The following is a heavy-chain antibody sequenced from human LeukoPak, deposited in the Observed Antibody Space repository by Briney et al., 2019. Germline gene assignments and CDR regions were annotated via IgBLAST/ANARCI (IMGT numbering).Heavy chain of an antibody. CDR2: ISGSGGNT. J-gene: IGHJ4*02. D-gene: IGHD2-21*01. CDR3: AKIRHGGDCFDD. CDR1: GFTFSSYA. V-gene: IGHV3-23*01. Sequence: GGSLRLSCAASGFTFSSYAMSWVRQAPGKGLECVSTISGSGGNTFYADSVKGRFTVSRDNSENTLYLQMNSLTAEDTAVYYCAKIRHGGDCFDDWGQGTLVTVSS.